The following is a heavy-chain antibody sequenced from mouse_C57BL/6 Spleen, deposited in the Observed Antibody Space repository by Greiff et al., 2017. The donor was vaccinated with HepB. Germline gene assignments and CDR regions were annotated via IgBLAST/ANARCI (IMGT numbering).Heavy chain of an antibody. CDR1: GYTFTDYY. CDR2: INPNNGGT. J-gene: IGHJ1*03. Sequence: EVQLQQSGPELVKPGASVKISCKASGYTFTDYYMNWVKQSHGKSLEWIGDINPNNGGTSYNQKFKGKATLTVDKSTSTAYMELRSLTSEDSAVYYCARARTEKDPYWYFDVWGTGTTVTVSS. V-gene: IGHV1-26*01. D-gene: IGHD4-1*01. CDR3: ARARTEKDPYWYFDV.